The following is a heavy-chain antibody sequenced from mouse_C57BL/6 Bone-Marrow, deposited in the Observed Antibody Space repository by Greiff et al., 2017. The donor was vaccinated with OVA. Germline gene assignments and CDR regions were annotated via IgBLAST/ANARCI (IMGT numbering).Heavy chain of an antibody. J-gene: IGHJ3*01. CDR3: ARGGGYYGSSAWFAY. D-gene: IGHD1-1*01. CDR2: INPSSGYT. V-gene: IGHV1-4*01. CDR1: GYTFTSYT. Sequence: VQLQQSGAELARPGASVKMSCKASGYTFTSYTMHWVKQRPGQGLEWIGYINPSSGYTKYNQKFKDKATLTADKSSSTAYMQLSSLTSEDSAVYCCARGGGYYGSSAWFAYWGQGTLVTVSA.